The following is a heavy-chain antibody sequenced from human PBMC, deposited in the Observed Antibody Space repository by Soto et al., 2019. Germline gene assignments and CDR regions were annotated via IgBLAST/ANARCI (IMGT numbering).Heavy chain of an antibody. CDR3: ARDNSMVRGVIITFSGMDV. CDR1: GGTFSSYA. Sequence: QVQLVQSGAEVKKPGSSVKVSCKASGGTFSSYAISWVRQAPGQGLEWMGGIIPIFGTANYAQKFQGRVTITADESTSTAYMELSSLRSEDTAVYYCARDNSMVRGVIITFSGMDVWGQGTTVTVSS. CDR2: IIPIFGTA. V-gene: IGHV1-69*01. J-gene: IGHJ6*02. D-gene: IGHD3-10*01.